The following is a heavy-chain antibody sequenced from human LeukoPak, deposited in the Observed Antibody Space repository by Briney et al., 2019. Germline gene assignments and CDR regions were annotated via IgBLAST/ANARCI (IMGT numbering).Heavy chain of an antibody. D-gene: IGHD3-3*01. CDR2: ISGSGGST. J-gene: IGHJ4*02. V-gene: IGHV3-23*01. Sequence: GGSLRLSCAASGFTFSSYGMSWVRQAPGKGLEWVSAISGSGGSTYYADSVKGRFTISRDNSKNTLYLQMNSLRAEDTAVYYCASTFWSGYPYYFDYWGQGTLVTVSS. CDR3: ASTFWSGYPYYFDY. CDR1: GFTFSSYG.